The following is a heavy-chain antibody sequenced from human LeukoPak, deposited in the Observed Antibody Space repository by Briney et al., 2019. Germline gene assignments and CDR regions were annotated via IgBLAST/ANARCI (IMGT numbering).Heavy chain of an antibody. D-gene: IGHD4-23*01. J-gene: IGHJ4*02. CDR2: MWFDGSKE. V-gene: IGHV3-33*01. Sequence: GRSLRLSCAASGFTFSSYGMHWVRQAPGKGLEWVAVMWFDGSKEYYEDSVKGRFTISRDSSNNTLYLQMNRLRAEDTAVYYCARSRGGNSSGVGDNLDHWGQGTLVTVPS. CDR1: GFTFSSYG. CDR3: ARSRGGNSSGVGDNLDH.